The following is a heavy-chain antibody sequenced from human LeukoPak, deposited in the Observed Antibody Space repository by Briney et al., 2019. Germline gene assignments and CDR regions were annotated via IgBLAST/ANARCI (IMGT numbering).Heavy chain of an antibody. V-gene: IGHV4-4*07. Sequence: PSETLSLTCTVSGGSISSYYWSWIRQPAGKGLEWIGRIHTSGSTNYNPSLKSRITMSVDTSKNQFSLKLNSVTAADTAVYYCARGRRYCSSGSCYSSWFDPWGRGTLVTVSS. D-gene: IGHD2-15*01. CDR1: GGSISSYY. CDR2: IHTSGST. J-gene: IGHJ5*02. CDR3: ARGRRYCSSGSCYSSWFDP.